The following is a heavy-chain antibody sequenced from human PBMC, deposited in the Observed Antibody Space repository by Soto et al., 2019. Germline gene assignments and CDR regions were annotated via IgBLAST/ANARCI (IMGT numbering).Heavy chain of an antibody. CDR2: ISGSGGST. CDR1: GFTFSSYA. CDR3: AHSSRDGYVQLAFFDY. Sequence: GGSLRLSCTASGFTFSSYAMNWVRQAPGKGLEWVSVISGSGGSTYYADSVKGRFTITKDTSKNQVVLAMTNMDPVDTATYYCAHSSRDGYVQLAFFDYWGQGALVTVSS. D-gene: IGHD5-12*01. J-gene: IGHJ4*02. V-gene: IGHV3-23*01.